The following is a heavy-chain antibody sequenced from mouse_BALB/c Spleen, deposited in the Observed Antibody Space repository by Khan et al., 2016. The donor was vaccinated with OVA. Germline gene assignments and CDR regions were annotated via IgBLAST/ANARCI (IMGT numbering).Heavy chain of an antibody. V-gene: IGHV1-74*01. CDR1: GYTFTDNW. J-gene: IGHJ4*01. Sequence: QVQLQQPGAELVRPGASVKLSCKASGYTFTDNWMNWIKQRPEQGLEWIGRIDPYDTETHYNQKFKDKAILTVDKSSSTAYMQLSSLTSEDSAVYYCAIDGYYEYYYAMDYWGQGTSVTVSS. D-gene: IGHD2-3*01. CDR2: IDPYDTET. CDR3: AIDGYYEYYYAMDY.